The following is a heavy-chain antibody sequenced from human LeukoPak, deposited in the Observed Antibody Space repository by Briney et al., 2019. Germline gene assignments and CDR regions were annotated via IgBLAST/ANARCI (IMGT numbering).Heavy chain of an antibody. CDR3: APYPLGGDFQH. Sequence: PGGSLRLSCAASGFTFSSYSMNWVRQAPGKGLEWVSSISSSSSYIYYADSVKGRSTISRDNAKNSLYLQMNSLRAEDTAVYYCAPYPLGGDFQHWGQGTLVTVSS. J-gene: IGHJ1*01. CDR2: ISSSSSYI. CDR1: GFTFSSYS. V-gene: IGHV3-21*01. D-gene: IGHD4-23*01.